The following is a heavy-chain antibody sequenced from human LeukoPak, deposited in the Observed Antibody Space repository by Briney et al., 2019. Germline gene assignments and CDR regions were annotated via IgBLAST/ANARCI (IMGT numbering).Heavy chain of an antibody. J-gene: IGHJ4*02. V-gene: IGHV3-66*02. CDR1: GFTVSSTY. D-gene: IGHD1-1*01. Sequence: GGSLRLSCAATGFTVSSTYLSWVRQAPGKGLEWVSVTYSGTSTYYADSVKGRSTVSRDNSKNTLYLQMNSLRAEDTAVYYCARESRYSFYFDSWGQGTLVSVSS. CDR2: TYSGTST. CDR3: ARESRYSFYFDS.